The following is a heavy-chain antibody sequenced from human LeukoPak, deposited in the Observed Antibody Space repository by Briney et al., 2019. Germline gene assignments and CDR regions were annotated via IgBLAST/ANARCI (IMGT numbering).Heavy chain of an antibody. J-gene: IGHJ4*02. CDR3: ARGGNGRFFDD. Sequence: ASVKVSCKASGYSFTNYGIGWVRQAPGQGLEWVGWVNGYNGNTNYAQKVQDRVTMTTDTSTSTAYMELRSLRSDDTAVYYCARGGNGRFFDDWGQGTLVTVSS. D-gene: IGHD2-15*01. CDR2: VNGYNGNT. V-gene: IGHV1-18*01. CDR1: GYSFTNYG.